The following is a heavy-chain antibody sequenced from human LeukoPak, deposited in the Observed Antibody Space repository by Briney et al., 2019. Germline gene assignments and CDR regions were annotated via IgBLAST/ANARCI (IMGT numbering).Heavy chain of an antibody. Sequence: PGGSLRLSCAASGFTFSSYSMNWVRQAPGKGLEWVSSISSSSSYIYYADSVKGRFTISRDNAKNSLYLQMNSLGAEDTAVYYCARDRHSGSYPDAFDIWGQGTMVTVSS. V-gene: IGHV3-21*01. CDR2: ISSSSSYI. CDR1: GFTFSSYS. CDR3: ARDRHSGSYPDAFDI. D-gene: IGHD1-26*01. J-gene: IGHJ3*02.